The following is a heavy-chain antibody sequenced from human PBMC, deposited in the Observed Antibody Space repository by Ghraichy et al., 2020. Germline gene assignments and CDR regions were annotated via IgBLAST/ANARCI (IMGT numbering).Heavy chain of an antibody. Sequence: GGSLRLSCAASGFTFSSYEMNWVRQAPGKGLEWVLYISSSGSTIYYADSVKGRFTISRDNAKNSLYLQMNSLRAEDTAVYYCARHLEYCSGGSCYGYFDLWGRGTLVTVSS. V-gene: IGHV3-48*03. CDR3: ARHLEYCSGGSCYGYFDL. CDR2: ISSSGSTI. D-gene: IGHD2-15*01. CDR1: GFTFSSYE. J-gene: IGHJ2*01.